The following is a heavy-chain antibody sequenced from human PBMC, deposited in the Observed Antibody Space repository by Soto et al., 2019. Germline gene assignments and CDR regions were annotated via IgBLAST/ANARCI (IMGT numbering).Heavy chain of an antibody. V-gene: IGHV3-21*01. CDR2: ISSSSSYI. J-gene: IGHJ3*02. Sequence: GGSLRLSCAASGFTFSSYSMNWVRQAPGKGLEWVSSISSSSSYIYYADSVKGRFTISRDNAKNSLYLQMNSLRAEDTAVYYCAREHRTDYYDSSGYYPNDAFDIWGQGTMVTVSS. CDR3: AREHRTDYYDSSGYYPNDAFDI. D-gene: IGHD3-22*01. CDR1: GFTFSSYS.